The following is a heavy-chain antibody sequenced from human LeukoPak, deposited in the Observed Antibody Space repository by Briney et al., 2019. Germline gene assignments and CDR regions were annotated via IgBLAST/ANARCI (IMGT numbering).Heavy chain of an antibody. Sequence: GASVKVSCKASGGTFSSYAISWVRQAPGQGLEWMGGIIPIFGTANYAQKFQGRVTITADESTSTAYVELSSLRSEDTAVYYCAKGPNCSSTSCYVGYYYYGMDVWGQGTTVTVSS. J-gene: IGHJ6*02. V-gene: IGHV1-69*13. CDR1: GGTFSSYA. CDR2: IIPIFGTA. D-gene: IGHD2-2*01. CDR3: AKGPNCSSTSCYVGYYYYGMDV.